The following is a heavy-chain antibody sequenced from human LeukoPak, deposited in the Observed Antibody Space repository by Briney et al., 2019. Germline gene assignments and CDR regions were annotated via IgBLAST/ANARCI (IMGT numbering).Heavy chain of an antibody. J-gene: IGHJ4*02. V-gene: IGHV3-23*01. CDR3: AKAGSSGYRYYFDY. D-gene: IGHD3-22*01. CDR1: GFTFSSYA. CDR2: ISSSGGLA. Sequence: GGSLILSCGASGFTFSSYAMSWVRQAPGKGLEWVSAISSSGGLAYYADSVKGRFTMSRDNSENTLFLQMNSLRADDTALYYCAKAGSSGYRYYFDYWGQGILVTVSS.